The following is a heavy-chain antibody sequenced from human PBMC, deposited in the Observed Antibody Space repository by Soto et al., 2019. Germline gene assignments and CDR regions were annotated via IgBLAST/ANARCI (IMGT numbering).Heavy chain of an antibody. CDR3: ANYYSDSTGFSLLFDY. V-gene: IGHV2-5*01. D-gene: IGHD3-22*01. J-gene: IGHJ4*02. CDR2: IYWNDDR. Sequence: QITLKESGPTLVQPTQTLTLTCTFSGFSLTTSGVGVGWIRQPPGRALEWVALIYWNDDRRFTPSLKSGFSITRDTPRNLVVLTLTNVDPVDTARYYCANYYSDSTGFSLLFDYWGQGAQVTVSS. CDR1: GFSLTTSGVG.